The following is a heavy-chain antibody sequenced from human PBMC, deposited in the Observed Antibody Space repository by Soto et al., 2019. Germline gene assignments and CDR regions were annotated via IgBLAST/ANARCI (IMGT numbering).Heavy chain of an antibody. CDR1: GGSISSGDYY. D-gene: IGHD5-18*01. CDR3: AREAAMDQNFDY. J-gene: IGHJ4*02. CDR2: IYYSGST. V-gene: IGHV4-30-4*01. Sequence: SETLSLTCTVSGGSISSGDYYWSWIRQPPGKGLEWIGYIYYSGSTYYNPSLKSRVTISVDTSKNQFSLKLSSVTAADTAVYYCAREAAMDQNFDYWGQGTLVTVSS.